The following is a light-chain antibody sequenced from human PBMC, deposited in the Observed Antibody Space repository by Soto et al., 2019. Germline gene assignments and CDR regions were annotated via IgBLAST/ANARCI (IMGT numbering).Light chain of an antibody. Sequence: DIQMTQSPSTLSASVGDRVTITCRASQSISSGLAWYQQKPGKAPKLLIHTASSLESGVPSRFSGSGSGTEFTITSSSLQHDYVATYYCQQYNLSWTFGQGTKVEI. V-gene: IGKV1-5*03. CDR3: QQYNLSWT. CDR2: TAS. CDR1: QSISSG. J-gene: IGKJ1*01.